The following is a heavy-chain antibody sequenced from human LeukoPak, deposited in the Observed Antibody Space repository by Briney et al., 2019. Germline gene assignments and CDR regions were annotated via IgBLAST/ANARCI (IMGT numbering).Heavy chain of an antibody. CDR1: GFTFSGFW. V-gene: IGHV3-7*03. CDR2: INHNGNVN. J-gene: IGHJ6*02. CDR3: ARGGGLDV. D-gene: IGHD3-16*01. Sequence: GGSLRLSCAVSGFTFSGFWMSWSRQAPGKGLEWVASINHNGNVNYYVDSVKGRFTISRDNAKNSLYLQMSNLRAEDTAVYFCARGGGLDVWGQGATDTVSS.